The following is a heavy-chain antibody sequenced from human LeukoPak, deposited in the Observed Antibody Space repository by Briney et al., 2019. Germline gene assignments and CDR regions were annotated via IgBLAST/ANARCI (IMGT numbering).Heavy chain of an antibody. Sequence: GGSLRLSCAASGFTFSSYAMSWVRQAPGKGLEWVSVIYTGGSTYYADSVKGRFTISRDNSKNTLYLQVNSLRVEDTAVYYCARGFNRGFDPWGQGTLVTVSS. CDR2: IYTGGST. D-gene: IGHD1-14*01. V-gene: IGHV3-53*01. J-gene: IGHJ5*02. CDR1: GFTFSSYA. CDR3: ARGFNRGFDP.